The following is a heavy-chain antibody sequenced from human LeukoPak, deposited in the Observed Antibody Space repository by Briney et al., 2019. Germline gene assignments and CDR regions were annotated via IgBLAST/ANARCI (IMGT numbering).Heavy chain of an antibody. J-gene: IGHJ4*02. CDR3: ARQGVAAAGKDY. CDR2: IYYTGRT. CDR1: GGSISSSSHS. D-gene: IGHD6-13*01. Sequence: SETLSLTCTVSGGSISSSSHSWGWIRQPPGKGLEWTGSIYYTGRTYYNPSLKSRVTISVDTSKNQFSLKLSSVTAADTAVYYCARQGVAAAGKDYWGQGTLVTVSS. V-gene: IGHV4-39*01.